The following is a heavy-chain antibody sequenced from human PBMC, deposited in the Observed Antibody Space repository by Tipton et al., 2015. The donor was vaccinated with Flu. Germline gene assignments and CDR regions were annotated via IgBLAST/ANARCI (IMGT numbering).Heavy chain of an antibody. CDR1: GGSISSYY. CDR3: ARLSSNWYHQLDN. CDR2: ISYSGST. V-gene: IGHV4-59*01. J-gene: IGHJ4*02. D-gene: IGHD6-13*01. Sequence: TLSLTCSVSGGSISSYYWSWIRQSPGKGLEWIGYISYSGSTNYNPSLKSRVTISADTSKNQFSLKLSSVTAADTAVYYCARLSSNWYHQLDNWGQGTLVTVSS.